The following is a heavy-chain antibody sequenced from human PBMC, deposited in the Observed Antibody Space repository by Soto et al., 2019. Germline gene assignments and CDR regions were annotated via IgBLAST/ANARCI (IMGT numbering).Heavy chain of an antibody. V-gene: IGHV3-53*01. CDR3: ARIAVAGTTNVDY. D-gene: IGHD6-19*01. J-gene: IGHJ4*02. CDR2: IYSGGST. Sequence: LRLSCAASGFTVSSNYMSWVRQAPGKGLEWVSVIYSGGSTYYADSVKGRFTISRDNSKNTLYLQMNSLRAEDTAVYYCARIAVAGTTNVDYWGQGTLVSVSS. CDR1: GFTVSSNY.